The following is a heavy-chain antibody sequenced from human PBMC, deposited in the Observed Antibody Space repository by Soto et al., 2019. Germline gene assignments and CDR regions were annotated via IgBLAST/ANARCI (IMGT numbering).Heavy chain of an antibody. Sequence: PSETLSLTCSISGGSISSGGYYWSWVRQRPGKGLEWIGYVYFNENTYYNPSLKSRVTISVGTSKSQFSLRLSSVTAADAAVYYCARPITMARGIDFWGPGISVTVSS. CDR2: VYFNENT. CDR3: ARPITMARGIDF. J-gene: IGHJ4*02. D-gene: IGHD3-10*01. CDR1: GGSISSGGYY. V-gene: IGHV4-31*03.